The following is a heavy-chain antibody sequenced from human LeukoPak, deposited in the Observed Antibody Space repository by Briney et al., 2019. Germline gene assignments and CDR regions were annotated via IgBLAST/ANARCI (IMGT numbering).Heavy chain of an antibody. Sequence: SETLSLTCAVYGGSFSGYYWSWIRQPPGKGLEWIGEINHSGSTNYNPSLESRVTISVDTSKNQFSLKLSSVTAADTAVYYCARVVAGSGSYDDYYYYMDVWGKGTTVTVSS. CDR1: GGSFSGYY. D-gene: IGHD3-10*01. CDR3: ARVVAGSGSYDDYYYYMDV. CDR2: INHSGST. V-gene: IGHV4-34*01. J-gene: IGHJ6*03.